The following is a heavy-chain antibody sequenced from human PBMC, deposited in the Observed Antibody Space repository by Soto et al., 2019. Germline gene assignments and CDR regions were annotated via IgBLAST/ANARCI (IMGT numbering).Heavy chain of an antibody. CDR3: AKDNRQQLTKGGGLFDY. V-gene: IGHV3-30*18. CDR2: VSYDGSNK. D-gene: IGHD6-13*01. Sequence: QVQLVESGGGVVQPGRSLRLSCAASGFTFSSYGMHWVRQAPGKGLEWLAVVSYDGSNKFFADSVKGRFTISRDNSKNTLYLQMSDLRPEDTAVYYCAKDNRQQLTKGGGLFDYWGQGTLVTVSS. CDR1: GFTFSSYG. J-gene: IGHJ4*02.